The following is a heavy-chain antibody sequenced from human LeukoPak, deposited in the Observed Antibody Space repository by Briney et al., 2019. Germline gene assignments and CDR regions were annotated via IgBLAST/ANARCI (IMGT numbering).Heavy chain of an antibody. D-gene: IGHD3-22*01. Sequence: GASVKVSCKASGYTFTSYYMHWVRQAPGQGLEWMGIINPSGGSTSYAQKFQGRVTMTRDTSTSTVYMELSSLRSEDTAVYYCARVMPYYSGSSGYALDYWGQGALVTVSS. J-gene: IGHJ4*02. V-gene: IGHV1-46*01. CDR1: GYTFTSYY. CDR2: INPSGGST. CDR3: ARVMPYYSGSSGYALDY.